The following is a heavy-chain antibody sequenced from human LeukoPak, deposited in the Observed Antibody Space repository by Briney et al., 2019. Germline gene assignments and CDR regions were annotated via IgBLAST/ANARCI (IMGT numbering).Heavy chain of an antibody. D-gene: IGHD1-26*01. J-gene: IGHJ3*02. CDR2: IIPILGIA. Sequence: SVKVSCTASGGTFSSYAISWVRQAPGQGLEWMGRIIPILGIANYAQKFQGRVTITADKSTSTAYMELSSLRSEDTAVYYCAINSGSYYGDAFDIWGQGTMVTVSS. V-gene: IGHV1-69*04. CDR1: GGTFSSYA. CDR3: AINSGSYYGDAFDI.